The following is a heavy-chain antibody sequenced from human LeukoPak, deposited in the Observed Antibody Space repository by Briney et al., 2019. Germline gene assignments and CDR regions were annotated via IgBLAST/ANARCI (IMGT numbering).Heavy chain of an antibody. CDR3: AKELRTYYDFWSGYYTGQGYYYYYGMDV. CDR2: ISGDGGST. D-gene: IGHD3-3*01. V-gene: IGHV3-43*02. J-gene: IGHJ6*02. CDR1: GFTFDDYA. Sequence: GGSLRLSCAASGFTFDDYAMHWVRQAPGRGLEWVSLISGDGGSTYYADSVKGRFTISRDNSKNSLYLQMNSLRTEDTALYYCAKELRTYYDFWSGYYTGQGYYYYYGMDVWGQGTTVTVSS.